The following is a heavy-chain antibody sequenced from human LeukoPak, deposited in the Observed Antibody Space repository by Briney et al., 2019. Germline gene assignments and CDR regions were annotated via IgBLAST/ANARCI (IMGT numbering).Heavy chain of an antibody. J-gene: IGHJ3*02. CDR3: ARRGTTNNAFDI. D-gene: IGHD1-7*01. V-gene: IGHV6-1*01. Sequence: SQTLSLTCAISGDSVSTNSAACTWIRQSPWRGLELLGRTYYRSKWYNDYALSVKSRLTLNPDTSRNQFSLQLNSVTPEDTAVYYCARRGTTNNAFDIWGQGTMITVSS. CDR2: TYYRSKWYN. CDR1: GDSVSTNSAA.